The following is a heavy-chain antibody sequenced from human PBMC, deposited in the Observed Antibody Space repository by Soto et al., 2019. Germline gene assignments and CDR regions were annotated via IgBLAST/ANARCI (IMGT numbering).Heavy chain of an antibody. Sequence: GGSLRLSCAGSGFTFSRNAMSWVRQAPGKGLEWVSGISSTGDRTNYADSVKGRFTISRDNSKNTLYLQMNSLRDEDTAVYYCAKDYTCSGGSCYLFDYWGQGTLVTVSS. D-gene: IGHD2-15*01. CDR2: ISSTGDRT. CDR3: AKDYTCSGGSCYLFDY. J-gene: IGHJ4*02. CDR1: GFTFSRNA. V-gene: IGHV3-23*01.